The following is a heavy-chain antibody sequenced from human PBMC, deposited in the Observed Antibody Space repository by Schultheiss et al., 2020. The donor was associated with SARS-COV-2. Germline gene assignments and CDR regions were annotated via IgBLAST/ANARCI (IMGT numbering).Heavy chain of an antibody. Sequence: GGSLRLSCAASGFTFSDYYMNWVRQAPGKGLEWVSSMHSGGTTYYADSVKGRFTISRDNAKNSLYLQMNSLRAEDTAMYYCAREMAIFGVVEAFDIWGQGTMVTVSS. CDR1: GFTFSDYY. CDR2: MHSGGTT. J-gene: IGHJ3*02. CDR3: AREMAIFGVVEAFDI. V-gene: IGHV3-69-1*01. D-gene: IGHD3-3*01.